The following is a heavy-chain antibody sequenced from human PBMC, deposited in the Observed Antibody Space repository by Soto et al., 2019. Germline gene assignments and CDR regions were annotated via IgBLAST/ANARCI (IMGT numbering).Heavy chain of an antibody. CDR1: GGSISSYY. Sequence: PSETLSLTCTVSGGSISSYYWSWIRQPAGKGLEWLGRIYTSGSTNYNPSLKSRVTMSVDTSKNQFSLKLSSVTAADTSVYYCARGVIGATVRGYFDYWGQGTLVTVSS. J-gene: IGHJ4*02. CDR3: ARGVIGATVRGYFDY. CDR2: IYTSGST. D-gene: IGHD1-26*01. V-gene: IGHV4-4*07.